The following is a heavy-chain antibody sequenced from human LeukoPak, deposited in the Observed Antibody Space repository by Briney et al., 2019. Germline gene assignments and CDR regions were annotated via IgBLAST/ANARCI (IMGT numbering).Heavy chain of an antibody. Sequence: GGSLRLSCAASGFTFSSYDMHWVRHATGKGLEWVSAIGTAGDTYYPGSVKGRFTISRENAKNSLYLQVNSLRAGDTAVYYCARAMVRGIFDPWGQGTLVTVSS. D-gene: IGHD3-10*01. V-gene: IGHV3-13*01. CDR3: ARAMVRGIFDP. CDR2: IGTAGDT. J-gene: IGHJ5*02. CDR1: GFTFSSYD.